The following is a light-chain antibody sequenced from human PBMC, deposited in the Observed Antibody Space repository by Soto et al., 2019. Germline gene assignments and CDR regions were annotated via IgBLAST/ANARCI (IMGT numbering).Light chain of an antibody. J-gene: IGLJ2*01. CDR1: SSNIGAGYD. CDR3: QSYDSSLSGNVV. Sequence: QAVVTQPPSVSGAPGQRVTISCTGSSSNIGAGYDVHWYQQLPGTAPKLLIDGNSNRPSGVPDRFSGSKSGTSASLAITGLQAQDEADYYSQSYDSSLSGNVVFGGGTKLTVL. V-gene: IGLV1-40*01. CDR2: GNS.